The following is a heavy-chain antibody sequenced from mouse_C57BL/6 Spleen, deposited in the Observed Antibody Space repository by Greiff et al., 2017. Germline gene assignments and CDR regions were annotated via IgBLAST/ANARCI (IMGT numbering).Heavy chain of an antibody. J-gene: IGHJ4*01. V-gene: IGHV1-52*01. CDR3: ARAYGNYGGYAMDY. CDR1: GYTFTSYW. Sequence: QVHVKQPGAELVRPGSSVKLSCKASGYTFTSYWMHWVKQRPIQGLEWIGNIDPSDSETHYNQKFKDKATLTVDKSSSTAYMQLSSLTSEDSAVYYCARAYGNYGGYAMDYWGQGTSVTVSS. D-gene: IGHD2-1*01. CDR2: IDPSDSET.